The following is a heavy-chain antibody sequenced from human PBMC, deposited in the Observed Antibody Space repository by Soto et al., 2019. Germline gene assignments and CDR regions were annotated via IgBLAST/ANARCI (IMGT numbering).Heavy chain of an antibody. V-gene: IGHV1-69*01. Sequence: QVQLVQSGAELKKPGSSVKVSCKASGGTFSKYAISWVRQAPGQGLEWLGGIIPMFGTPNYAQKFQGRVTISADESTTTAYLELSSLRSADTAVYFCARPLRDRNFYHGSAVWGQGTTVTVSS. CDR2: IIPMFGTP. D-gene: IGHD3-22*01. CDR1: GGTFSKYA. J-gene: IGHJ6*02. CDR3: ARPLRDRNFYHGSAV.